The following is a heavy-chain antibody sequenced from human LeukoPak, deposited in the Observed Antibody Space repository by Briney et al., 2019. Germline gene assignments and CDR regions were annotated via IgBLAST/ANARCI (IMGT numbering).Heavy chain of an antibody. CDR1: GFTFSSYA. J-gene: IGHJ6*03. CDR3: AKRALWFGEFYYYMDV. Sequence: GGSLRLSCAASGFTFSSYAMSWVRQAPGKGLEWVSAISGSGGSTYYADSVKGRFTISRDNSKNTLYLQMNSLRAEDTAVYYCAKRALWFGEFYYYMDVWGKGTTVTVSS. V-gene: IGHV3-23*01. CDR2: ISGSGGST. D-gene: IGHD3-10*01.